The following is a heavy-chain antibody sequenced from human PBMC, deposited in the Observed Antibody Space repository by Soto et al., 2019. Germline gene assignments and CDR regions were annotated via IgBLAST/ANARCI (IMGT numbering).Heavy chain of an antibody. J-gene: IGHJ6*03. Sequence: ASVKVSCKASGYTFTSYDINWVRQATGQGLEWMGWISAYNGNTNYAQKLQGRVTMTTDTSTSTAYMELRSLRSDDTAVYYCAIGILTGYYYYMDVWGKGTTVTVSS. D-gene: IGHD3-9*01. CDR2: ISAYNGNT. CDR3: AIGILTGYYYYMDV. V-gene: IGHV1-18*01. CDR1: GYTFTSYD.